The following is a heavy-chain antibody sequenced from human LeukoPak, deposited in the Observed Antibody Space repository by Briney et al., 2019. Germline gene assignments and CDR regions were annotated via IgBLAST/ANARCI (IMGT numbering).Heavy chain of an antibody. CDR3: ARDPLYGALDS. CDR2: IQPDGSQR. CDR1: GFTFGSYW. J-gene: IGHJ4*02. D-gene: IGHD4-17*01. Sequence: GGSLRLSCVPSGFTFGSYWMTWVRQAPGKGLEWVANIQPDGSQRSYVDSVKSRFIISRDNAKKPLSLQMNSLRAEDTAVYYCARDPLYGALDSWGQGTLVTVSS. V-gene: IGHV3-7*01.